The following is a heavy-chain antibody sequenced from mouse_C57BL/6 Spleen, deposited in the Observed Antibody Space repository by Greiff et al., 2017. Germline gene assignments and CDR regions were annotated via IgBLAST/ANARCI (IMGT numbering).Heavy chain of an antibody. CDR1: GYTFTSYW. V-gene: IGHV1-50*01. Sequence: QVQLQQSGAELVKPGASVKLSCKASGYTFTSYWMQWVKQRPGQGLEWIGEIDPSDSYTNYNQKFKGKATLTVDTSSSTAYMQLSSLTSEDSAVYYCARSRLRGFAYWGQGTLVTVSA. CDR2: IDPSDSYT. J-gene: IGHJ3*01. D-gene: IGHD1-1*01. CDR3: ARSRLRGFAY.